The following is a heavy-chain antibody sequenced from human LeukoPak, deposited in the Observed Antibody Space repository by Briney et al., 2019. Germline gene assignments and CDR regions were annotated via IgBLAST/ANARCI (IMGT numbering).Heavy chain of an antibody. CDR2: ITGSGTST. CDR1: GFTFSSYA. D-gene: IGHD4-23*01. V-gene: IGHV3-23*01. J-gene: IGHJ2*01. Sequence: GGSLRLSCAASGFTFSSYAMSWVRQAPGKGLGWVSSITGSGTSTYYADSVKGRFTISRDNSKNTLFLQMNSLRAEDTAVYYCAKDPTMVVTRDWYFDLWGRGTLVTVSS. CDR3: AKDPTMVVTRDWYFDL.